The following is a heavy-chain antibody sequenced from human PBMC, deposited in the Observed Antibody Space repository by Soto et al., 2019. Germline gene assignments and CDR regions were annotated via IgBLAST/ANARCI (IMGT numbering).Heavy chain of an antibody. V-gene: IGHV1-69*06. CDR2: IIPIFGTT. J-gene: IGHJ2*01. D-gene: IGHD3-22*01. CDR3: ARDYYDSSGYYSWYFDL. Sequence: SVKVSCKASGGTFSSYAISWVRQAPGQGLEWMGGIIPIFGTTNYARKFQGRVTITADKSTSTAYMELSSLRSEDTAVYYCARDYYDSSGYYSWYFDLWGRGTLVTVSS. CDR1: GGTFSSYA.